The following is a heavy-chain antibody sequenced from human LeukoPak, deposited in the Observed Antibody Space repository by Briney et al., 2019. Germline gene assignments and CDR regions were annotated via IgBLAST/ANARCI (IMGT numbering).Heavy chain of an antibody. CDR3: ARKTVTTGSHWYFDL. CDR2: IYPGDSDT. V-gene: IGHV5-51*01. J-gene: IGHJ2*01. CDR1: GYSFTSYW. D-gene: IGHD4-17*01. Sequence: RGESLKISCKGSGYSFTSYWIGWVRQMPGKGLEWMGIIYPGDSDTRYSPSFQGQVTISADKSISTAYLQWSSLKASDTAMYYCARKTVTTGSHWYFDLWGQGTLVTVSS.